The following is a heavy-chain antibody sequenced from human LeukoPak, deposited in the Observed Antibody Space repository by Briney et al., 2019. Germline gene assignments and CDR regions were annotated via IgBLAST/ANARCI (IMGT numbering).Heavy chain of an antibody. V-gene: IGHV3-23*01. Sequence: GGSLRLSCEASGFIFSTYAMAWVRHAPGKGLDWVSVIGASGAETYYSDSAKGRFTVSRDNSKDTLFLHMGSLRAEDTAVYFCATRPRDSSGYYLGAFDAWGQGTTVTVSS. J-gene: IGHJ3*01. CDR2: IGASGAET. D-gene: IGHD3-22*01. CDR3: ATRPRDSSGYYLGAFDA. CDR1: GFIFSTYA.